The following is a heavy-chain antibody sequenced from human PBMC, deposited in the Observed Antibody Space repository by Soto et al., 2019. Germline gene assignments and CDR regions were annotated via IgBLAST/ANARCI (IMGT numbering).Heavy chain of an antibody. V-gene: IGHV1-46*01. D-gene: IGHD1-1*01. CDR1: GYSFSNYS. Sequence: VQLVQSGAEVKKPGASVQVSCKTSGYSFSNYSMHWVRQVPGQGLEGMGKINPNGGSTSLAQKFKDAVTLTRDTSTNTVYMELSSLTSEDTAVYYCARDGVQLWPRYDFDYWGQGTLVTVSS. CDR3: ARDGVQLWPRYDFDY. J-gene: IGHJ4*02. CDR2: INPNGGST.